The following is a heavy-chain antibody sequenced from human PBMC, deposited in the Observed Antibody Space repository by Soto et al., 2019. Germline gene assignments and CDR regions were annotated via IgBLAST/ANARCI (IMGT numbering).Heavy chain of an antibody. D-gene: IGHD3-3*02. CDR3: AAAFFHDTGGFAAIDF. V-gene: IGHV1-69*01. CDR2: SIRRFGTP. J-gene: IGHJ4*02. CDR1: GGTFRTYD. Sequence: QAHLVQSRAEVRKPGSSVTVSCKATGGTFRTYDFNWVRQAPGQALEWMGASIRRFGTPSYAQRFLERAAISAHEVTNTVNSTLTDLRSDDTAVFYCAAAFFHDTGGFAAIDFWGQGTLVTVSS.